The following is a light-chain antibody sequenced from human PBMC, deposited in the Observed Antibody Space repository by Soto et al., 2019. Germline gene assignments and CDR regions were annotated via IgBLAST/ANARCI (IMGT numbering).Light chain of an antibody. V-gene: IGKV3-20*01. CDR1: QSVSSSY. Sequence: EIVLTQSPGTLSLSPGERATLSCRASQSVSSSYLAGYQQKPGQAPRLLSYDASIRATGIPDRFSGSGSGTDFTLTISRLEPDDFAVYYCQQDGSSPLTFGGGTKVEIK. J-gene: IGKJ4*01. CDR3: QQDGSSPLT. CDR2: DAS.